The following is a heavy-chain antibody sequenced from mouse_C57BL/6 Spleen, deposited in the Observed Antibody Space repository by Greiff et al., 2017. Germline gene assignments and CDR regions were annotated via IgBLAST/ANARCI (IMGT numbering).Heavy chain of an antibody. D-gene: IGHD2-3*01. V-gene: IGHV1-62-2*01. Sequence: VQLVESGAELVKPGASVKLSCKASGYTFTEYTIHWVKQRSGQGLEWIGWFYPGSGSIKYNEKFKDKATLTADKSSSTVYMELSRLTSEDSAVYFCARHEDTLYDGYPHWYFDVWGTGTTVTVSS. CDR3: ARHEDTLYDGYPHWYFDV. CDR1: GYTFTEYT. CDR2: FYPGSGSI. J-gene: IGHJ1*03.